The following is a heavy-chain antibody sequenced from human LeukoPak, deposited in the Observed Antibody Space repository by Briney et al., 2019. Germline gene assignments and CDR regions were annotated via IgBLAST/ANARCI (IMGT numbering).Heavy chain of an antibody. CDR3: ARGSLRAAGTSAFDY. Sequence: GASVKVSCKASGYTFTCYYMHWVRQAPGQGLEWMGWISAYNGNTNYAQKLQGRVTMTTDTSTSTAYMELRSLRSDDTAVYYCARGSLRAAGTSAFDYWGQGTLVTVSS. CDR2: ISAYNGNT. V-gene: IGHV1-18*04. CDR1: GYTFTCYY. J-gene: IGHJ4*02. D-gene: IGHD6-19*01.